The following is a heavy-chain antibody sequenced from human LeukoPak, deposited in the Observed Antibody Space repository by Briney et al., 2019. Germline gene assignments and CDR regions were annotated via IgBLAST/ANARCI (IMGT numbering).Heavy chain of an antibody. CDR3: ARDKGRDGYNLHFDY. D-gene: IGHD5-24*01. CDR1: GFTFSSYS. Sequence: GGSLRLSGAASGFTFSSYSMNWVRQAPGKGLEWVSSISSSSSYIYYADSVKGRFTISRDNAKNSLYLQMNSLRAEDAAVYYCARDKGRDGYNLHFDYWGQGTLVTASS. J-gene: IGHJ4*02. CDR2: ISSSSSYI. V-gene: IGHV3-21*01.